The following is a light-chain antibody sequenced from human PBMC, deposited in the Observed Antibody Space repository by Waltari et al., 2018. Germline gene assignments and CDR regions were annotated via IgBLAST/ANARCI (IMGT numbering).Light chain of an antibody. V-gene: IGLV1-44*01. Sequence: QSVLTQPPSASGTPGQRVTISCSGSSSNIGSSYVNWYQQPPGTAPKLVIYNNNKRPSGVPDRFSGSTYGTSASLAISGLQSEDEADYYCAGWDGSLNGYVFGAATKVTVL. CDR1: SSNIGSSY. CDR3: AGWDGSLNGYV. J-gene: IGLJ1*01. CDR2: NNN.